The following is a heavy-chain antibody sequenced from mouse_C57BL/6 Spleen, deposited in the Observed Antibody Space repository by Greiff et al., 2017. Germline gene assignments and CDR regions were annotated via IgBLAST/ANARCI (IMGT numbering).Heavy chain of an antibody. CDR1: GYSFTGYY. CDR2: INPSTGGT. Sequence: EVKLQQSGPELVKPGASVKISCKASGYSFTGYYMNWVKQSPEKSLEWIGEINPSTGGTTYNQKFKAKATLTVDNSSSTAYMQLKSLTSEDSAVYYCARRRDYYDYFDVWGTGTTVTVSS. D-gene: IGHD2-4*01. J-gene: IGHJ1*03. V-gene: IGHV1-42*01. CDR3: ARRRDYYDYFDV.